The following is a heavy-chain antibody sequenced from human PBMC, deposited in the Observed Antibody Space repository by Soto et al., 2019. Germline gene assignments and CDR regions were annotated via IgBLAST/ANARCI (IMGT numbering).Heavy chain of an antibody. CDR1: GVSISSYY. J-gene: IGHJ4*02. CDR3: ARARGARYFDD. D-gene: IGHD2-15*01. CDR2: IYYSGNT. Sequence: SETLSLTCTVSGVSISSYYWSWIRQPPGKGLEWIGYIYYSGNTNYNPSLKSRVTISVDTSKNQFSLKLSSVTAADTAVYYCARARGARYFDDWGQGTLVTVSS. V-gene: IGHV4-59*08.